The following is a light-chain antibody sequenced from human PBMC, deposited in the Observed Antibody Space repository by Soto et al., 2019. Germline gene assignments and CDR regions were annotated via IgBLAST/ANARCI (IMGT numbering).Light chain of an antibody. Sequence: QSALPQPASVSGSPGQSITISCTGTSSDIGGYNYVSWYQQHPGKAPKLIIYEVTNRPSGVSNRFSGSKSGSTASLTISGLQAEDEADYYCSSYRSDNTLIFGGGTKLTVL. J-gene: IGLJ2*01. CDR3: SSYRSDNTLI. CDR1: SSDIGGYNY. CDR2: EVT. V-gene: IGLV2-14*01.